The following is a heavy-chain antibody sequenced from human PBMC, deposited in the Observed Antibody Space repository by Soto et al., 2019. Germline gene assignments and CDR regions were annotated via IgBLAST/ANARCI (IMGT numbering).Heavy chain of an antibody. Sequence: QITLKESGPTLVKPTQTLTLTCTFSGFSHSTSGVGVGWIRQPPGKALEWLALIYWDDDKRYSPSLKSRLTITNDTSKNQAVLTMPNMDPVDTATYYYAHYFYGATDYWGQGTLVTVSS. J-gene: IGHJ4*02. CDR1: GFSHSTSGVG. D-gene: IGHD4-17*01. CDR2: IYWDDDK. CDR3: AHYFYGATDY. V-gene: IGHV2-5*02.